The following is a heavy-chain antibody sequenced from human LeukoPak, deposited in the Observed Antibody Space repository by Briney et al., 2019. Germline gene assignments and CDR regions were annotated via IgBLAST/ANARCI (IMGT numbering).Heavy chain of an antibody. V-gene: IGHV3-30*18. CDR2: ISYDGSNK. D-gene: IGHD3-10*01. CDR3: AKDGYYGSVPKYYFDY. CDR1: GFTFSSYG. J-gene: IGHJ4*02. Sequence: GGSLRLSCAASGFTFSSYGMHWVRQALGKGLEWVAVISYDGSNKYYADSVKGRFTISRDNSKNTLYLQMNSLRAEDTAVYYCAKDGYYGSVPKYYFDYWGQGTLVTVSS.